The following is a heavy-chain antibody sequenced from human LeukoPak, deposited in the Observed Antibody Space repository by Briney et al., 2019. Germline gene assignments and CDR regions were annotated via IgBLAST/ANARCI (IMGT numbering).Heavy chain of an antibody. V-gene: IGHV3-30-3*01. J-gene: IGHJ6*02. CDR1: GFTFSNYA. Sequence: GGSLRLSCAVSGFTFSNYAIHWVRQAPGKGLEWVAFISYDGIIKYYADSVKGRFTISRDNSQNTLDLQMNSLRAEDTAVYYCARGPSRIYDRSRYSSYGMDVWGQGTTVTVSS. CDR2: ISYDGIIK. D-gene: IGHD1-14*01. CDR3: ARGPSRIYDRSRYSSYGMDV.